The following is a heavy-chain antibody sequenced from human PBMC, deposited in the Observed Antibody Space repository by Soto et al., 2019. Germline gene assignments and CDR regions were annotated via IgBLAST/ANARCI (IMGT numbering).Heavy chain of an antibody. V-gene: IGHV4-30-2*01. CDR2: IYHSGST. CDR1: GGSISSGGYS. CDR3: ARTSDCSSTSCYTSNWFDP. J-gene: IGHJ5*02. Sequence: SETLSLTCDVSGGSISSGGYSSSWIRQPPGKGLEWIGYIYHSGSTYYNPSLKSRVTISVDRSKNQFSLKLSSVTAADTAVYYCARTSDCSSTSCYTSNWFDPWGQGTLVTVSS. D-gene: IGHD2-2*02.